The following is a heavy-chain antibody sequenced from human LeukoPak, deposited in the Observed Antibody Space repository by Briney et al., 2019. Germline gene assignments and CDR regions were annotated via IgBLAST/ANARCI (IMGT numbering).Heavy chain of an antibody. J-gene: IGHJ5*02. CDR2: IYTIGGT. CDR3: ARDRIATVNKWFDP. Sequence: PSETLSLTCTVSDGSISSYYWSWIRQPAGKGLEWIGRIYTIGGTNYNPSLKSRVTMSVDTSKNQFSLKLSSVTAADTAVYYCARDRIATVNKWFDPWGQGTLVTVSS. D-gene: IGHD4-17*01. CDR1: DGSISSYY. V-gene: IGHV4-4*07.